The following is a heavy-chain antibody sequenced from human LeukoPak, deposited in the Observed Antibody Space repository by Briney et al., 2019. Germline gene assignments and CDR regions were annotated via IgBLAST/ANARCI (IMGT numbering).Heavy chain of an antibody. D-gene: IGHD3-10*01. CDR3: ARVSLVRGAPDYYFDY. Sequence: SETLSLTCTVSGDSISTYYWSWIRQPPGKGLEWIGYVYYTGSTNHNPSLRSRVTISVDTSNNQFSLKMRSVTAADTAVYYCARVSLVRGAPDYYFDYWGQGTLVTVSS. V-gene: IGHV4-59*01. CDR1: GDSISTYY. CDR2: VYYTGST. J-gene: IGHJ4*02.